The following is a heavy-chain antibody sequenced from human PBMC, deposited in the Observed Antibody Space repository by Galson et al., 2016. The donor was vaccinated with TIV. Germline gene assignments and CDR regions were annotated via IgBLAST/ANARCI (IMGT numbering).Heavy chain of an antibody. CDR1: GFSVSNSW. CDR2: MIEDGNTI. Sequence: SLRLSCAASGFSVSNSWMHWVRQAPGKGLVWVSRMIEDGNTIDHADSVRGRFTISSDHARNTPYLQMNSLRAEGSGVYYCSRVFPGPYDQWGHGTLVTVSS. J-gene: IGHJ5*02. CDR3: SRVFPGPYDQ. V-gene: IGHV3-74*01.